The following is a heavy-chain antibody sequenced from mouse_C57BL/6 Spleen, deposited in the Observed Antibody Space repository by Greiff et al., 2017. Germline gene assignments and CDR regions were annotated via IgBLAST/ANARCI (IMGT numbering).Heavy chain of an antibody. Sequence: VHVKQSGPELVKPGASVKISCKASGYSFTDYNMNWVKQSNGKSLEWIGVINPNYGTTSYNQKFKGKATLTVDQSSSTAYMQLNSLTSEDSAVYYCARRDGYFYAMDYWGQGTSVTVSS. CDR1: GYSFTDYN. D-gene: IGHD2-3*01. V-gene: IGHV1-39*01. CDR2: INPNYGTT. CDR3: ARRDGYFYAMDY. J-gene: IGHJ4*01.